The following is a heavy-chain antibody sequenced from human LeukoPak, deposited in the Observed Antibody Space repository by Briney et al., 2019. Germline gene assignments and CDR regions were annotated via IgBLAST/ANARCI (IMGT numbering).Heavy chain of an antibody. CDR2: ISGSGGST. CDR3: AKDSSYYDSSGLFDY. Sequence: GGSLRLSCAASGFTFSSYAMSWVRQAPGKGLEWVSAISGSGGSTYYADSVKGRITISRDNSKNTLYLQMNSLRAEDTAVYYCAKDSSYYDSSGLFDYWGQGTLVTVSS. D-gene: IGHD3-22*01. J-gene: IGHJ4*02. CDR1: GFTFSSYA. V-gene: IGHV3-23*01.